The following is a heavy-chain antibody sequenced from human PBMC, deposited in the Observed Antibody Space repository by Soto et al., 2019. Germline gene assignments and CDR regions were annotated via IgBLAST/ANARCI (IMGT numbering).Heavy chain of an antibody. CDR3: ARGCIAVTTHLCY. CDR2: INPYNGNT. J-gene: IGHJ4*02. V-gene: IGHV1-18*01. CDR1: GYTFNTYG. D-gene: IGHD4-17*01. Sequence: QVLLVQSGPEIKKPGASVKVSCKASGYTFNTYGITWVRQAPGQGLEWMGWINPYNGNTKFAQKLQDRVTITTATSTSTAYMELASLRSDDKAVYYCARGCIAVTTHLCYWGQGTLVTVSS.